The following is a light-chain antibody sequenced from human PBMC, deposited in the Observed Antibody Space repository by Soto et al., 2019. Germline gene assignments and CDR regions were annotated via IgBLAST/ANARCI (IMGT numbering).Light chain of an antibody. Sequence: EIDMTRSPSTLAAPVGDTVNITRRASQSISSWLAWYQQKPGKAHKLLIYDDYSLESGVPSRFSGSGSGTDFTLTISSMQTEDLATYYCQKSYSTSINFGQGKRREIK. CDR1: QSISSW. J-gene: IGKJ5*01. CDR3: QKSYSTSIN. V-gene: IGKV1-5*01. CDR2: DDY.